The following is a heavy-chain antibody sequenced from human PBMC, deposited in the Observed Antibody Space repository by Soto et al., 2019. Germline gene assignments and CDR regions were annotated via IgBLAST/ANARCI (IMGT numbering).Heavy chain of an antibody. D-gene: IGHD6-19*01. J-gene: IGHJ4*02. CDR1: GVAFSFYI. CDR2: ISGNGATT. CDR3: AKDRGGFTSGWDFFDF. V-gene: IGHV3-23*01. Sequence: EVALLESGGGLVQPGGSLRLSCEVSGVAFSFYIMSWVRQAPGKGLEWVASISGNGATTYYAASGKGRFTFSRDNSKNTVHLPMNSLRGEDTAVYYCAKDRGGFTSGWDFFDFWGQGTLVTVSS.